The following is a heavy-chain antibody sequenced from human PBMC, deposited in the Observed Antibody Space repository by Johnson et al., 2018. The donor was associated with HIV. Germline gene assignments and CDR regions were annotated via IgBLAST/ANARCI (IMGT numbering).Heavy chain of an antibody. CDR3: AATMVRGVIQSRAFDI. Sequence: VQLVESGGGLIQPGGSLRLSCAASGFNVSSNYMNWVRQAPGKGLEWVSVIYSGGSTYYADSVKGRVTISRDNSKNQLYLQMNSLRAEDTAIYYCAATMVRGVIQSRAFDIWGQGTMVTVSS. J-gene: IGHJ3*02. D-gene: IGHD3-10*01. CDR1: GFNVSSNY. V-gene: IGHV3-66*03. CDR2: IYSGGST.